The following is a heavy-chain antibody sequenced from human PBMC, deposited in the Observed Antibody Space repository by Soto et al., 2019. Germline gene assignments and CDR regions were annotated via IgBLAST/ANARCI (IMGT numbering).Heavy chain of an antibody. CDR2: TYYRSKWFN. V-gene: IGHV6-1*01. Sequence: SHTLTHICTTSGGEISTNTASWDWIRQSPSRGLEWLGRTYYRSKWFNDYAVSVKGRISINPDTSNNQFSLQLNSVTPDDTAVYYCAILIGNSWLDSWVQGTLVTVSS. J-gene: IGHJ5*01. CDR1: GGEISTNTAS. CDR3: AILIGNSWLDS. D-gene: IGHD2-8*01.